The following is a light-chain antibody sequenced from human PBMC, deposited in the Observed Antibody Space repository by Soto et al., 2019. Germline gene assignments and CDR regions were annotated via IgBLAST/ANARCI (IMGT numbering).Light chain of an antibody. CDR3: QSYDSSLSASV. CDR1: SSNIGAGYD. Sequence: QSVPTQPPSVSGAPGQRVTISCTGSSSNIGAGYDVHWYQQLPGTAPKLLMYGNSNRPSGVPDRFSGSKSGTSASLAITGLQAEDEADYYCQSYDSSLSASVFGGGTKLTVL. J-gene: IGLJ2*01. V-gene: IGLV1-40*01. CDR2: GNS.